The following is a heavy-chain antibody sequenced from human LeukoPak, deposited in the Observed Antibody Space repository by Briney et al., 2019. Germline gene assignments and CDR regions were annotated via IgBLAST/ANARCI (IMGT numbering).Heavy chain of an antibody. CDR3: ARDWTSIPHDAFDI. V-gene: IGHV3-21*01. CDR2: ISSRSSYI. D-gene: IGHD3/OR15-3a*01. J-gene: IGHJ3*02. Sequence: SSISSRSSYIYYADSVNGRFTISRDNAKNSLYLQMNSLRAEDTAVYYCARDWTSIPHDAFDIWGQGTMVTVSS.